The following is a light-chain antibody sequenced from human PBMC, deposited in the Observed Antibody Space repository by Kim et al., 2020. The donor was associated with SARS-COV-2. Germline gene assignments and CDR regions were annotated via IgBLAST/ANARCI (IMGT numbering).Light chain of an antibody. CDR1: GSDVGGYDH. V-gene: IGLV2-14*03. J-gene: IGLJ2*01. Sequence: GQSITISCTGTGSDVGGYDHVSWYQQYPGKAPKLMIYDVNHRPSGVSNRFSGSKSGKTASLTISGLQAEDEADYYCSSYTATTTLVFGGGTQLTVL. CDR2: DVN. CDR3: SSYTATTTLV.